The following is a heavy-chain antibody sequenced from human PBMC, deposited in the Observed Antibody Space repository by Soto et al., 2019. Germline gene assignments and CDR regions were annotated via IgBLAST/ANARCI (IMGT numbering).Heavy chain of an antibody. D-gene: IGHD4-17*01. CDR2: IYHSGST. J-gene: IGHJ4*02. CDR1: GGSISSSNW. CDR3: ARLNYGDFQLYYFDY. Sequence: TLSLTCAVSGGSISSSNWWSWVRQPPGKGLEWIGEIYHSGSTNYNPSLKSRVTISVDKSKNQFSLKLSSVTAADTAVYYCARLNYGDFQLYYFDYWGQGTLVTVSS. V-gene: IGHV4-4*02.